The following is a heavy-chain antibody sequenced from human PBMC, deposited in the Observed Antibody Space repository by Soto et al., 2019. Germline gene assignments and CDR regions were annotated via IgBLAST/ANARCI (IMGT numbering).Heavy chain of an antibody. V-gene: IGHV3-23*01. D-gene: IGHD6-19*01. Sequence: PGGSLRLSCAASGFTFSSYAMSWVRQAPGKGLEWVSAISGSGGSTYYADSVKGRFTISRDNSKNTLYLQMNSLRAEDTAVYYYAKDLKGYSSCRIDLWGEGTLFTDSS. J-gene: IGHJ5*02. CDR3: AKDLKGYSSCRIDL. CDR2: ISGSGGST. CDR1: GFTFSSYA.